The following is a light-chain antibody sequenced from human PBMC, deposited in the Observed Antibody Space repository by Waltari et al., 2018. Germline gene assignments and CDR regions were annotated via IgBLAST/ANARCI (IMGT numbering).Light chain of an antibody. CDR2: AAS. Sequence: AIRMTQSPSSFSASTGDRVTIPCRASQGISSYLAWYQQKPGKAPKLLIYAASTLQSGVPSRFSGSGSGTDFTLTISCLQSEDFATYYCQQYYSYPWTFGPGTKVDIK. CDR3: QQYYSYPWT. V-gene: IGKV1-8*01. J-gene: IGKJ1*01. CDR1: QGISSY.